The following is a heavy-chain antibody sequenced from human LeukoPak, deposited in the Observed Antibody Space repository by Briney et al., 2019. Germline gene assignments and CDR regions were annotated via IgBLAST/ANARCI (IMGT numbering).Heavy chain of an antibody. V-gene: IGHV1-24*01. CDR2: FDPEEGKK. CDR1: GYRLTDVF. D-gene: IGHD6-13*01. Sequence: ASVTVSCKVSGYRLTDVFIQWVRQAPGEGLEWVGGFDPEEGKKLYARKFQGRVTTTEDTSTGIAYMELHSLTSEDTAVYYCARDQGIGAAGYDFWGQGTLVTVSS. CDR3: ARDQGIGAAGYDF. J-gene: IGHJ4*02.